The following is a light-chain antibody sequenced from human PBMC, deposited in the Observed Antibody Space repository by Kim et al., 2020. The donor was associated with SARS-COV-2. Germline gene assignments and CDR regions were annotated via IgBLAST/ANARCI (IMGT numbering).Light chain of an antibody. Sequence: GKSVSNTCTLSRGSIDSKYVQWYQQRPGSAHTTVIYEDNRRPSGVPDRFSGSIDSSCKTASLTISGMKTEDEADYYCQSYDSSTRVFGGGTQLTVL. CDR2: EDN. CDR1: RGSIDSKY. J-gene: IGLJ3*02. V-gene: IGLV6-57*03. CDR3: QSYDSSTRV.